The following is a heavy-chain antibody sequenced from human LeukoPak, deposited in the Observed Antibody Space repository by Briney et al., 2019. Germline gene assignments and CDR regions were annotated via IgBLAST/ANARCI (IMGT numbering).Heavy chain of an antibody. D-gene: IGHD4-17*01. V-gene: IGHV1-18*01. Sequence: ASVKVSCKASGYTFTSYGISWVRQAPGQGLEWMGWISAYNGNTNYAQKLQGRVTMTTDTSTSTAYMELRSLRSDDTAVYYCARDRDHGDYVHDAFDIWGQGTMVTVSS. J-gene: IGHJ3*02. CDR3: ARDRDHGDYVHDAFDI. CDR2: ISAYNGNT. CDR1: GYTFTSYG.